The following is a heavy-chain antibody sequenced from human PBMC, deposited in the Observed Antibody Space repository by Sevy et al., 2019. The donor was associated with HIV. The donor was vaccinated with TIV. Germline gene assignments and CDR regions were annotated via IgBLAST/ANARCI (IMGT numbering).Heavy chain of an antibody. CDR3: ARLTTMPTSDLYGMDV. J-gene: IGHJ6*02. CDR1: GYTFTDYY. CDR2: INPNDGVT. V-gene: IGHV1-2*02. Sequence: ASVKVSCKASGYTFTDYYLHWVRQAPGQGLEWMAWINPNDGVTNYAQRFQGGVTVTRDTSISTAYMELRRLRSDDTAIYYCARLTTMPTSDLYGMDVWGQGTTVTVSS. D-gene: IGHD1-1*01.